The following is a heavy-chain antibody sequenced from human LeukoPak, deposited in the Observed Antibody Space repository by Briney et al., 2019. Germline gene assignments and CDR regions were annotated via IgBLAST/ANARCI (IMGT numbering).Heavy chain of an antibody. J-gene: IGHJ4*02. CDR3: VRERGFRGSYYYDH. V-gene: IGHV3-48*02. CDR2: ISSGSSTM. D-gene: IGHD1-26*01. Sequence: GGSLRLSCAASGFMYSGFDMSWVRQAPGKGLEWVSYISSGSSTMYYAESVKGRFTISRDNAKTSLFLQMNGLRDEDTAVYYCVRERGFRGSYYYDHWGREPWSPSPQ. CDR1: GFMYSGFD.